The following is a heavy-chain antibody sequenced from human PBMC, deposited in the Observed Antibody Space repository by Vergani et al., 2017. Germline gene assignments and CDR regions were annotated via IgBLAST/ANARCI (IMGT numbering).Heavy chain of an antibody. J-gene: IGHJ3*02. CDR1: GGSISSGGYY. CDR2: IYYSGST. Sequence: QVQLQESGPGLVKPSQTLSLTCTVSGGSISSGGYYWSWIRQHPGKGLEWIGYIYYSGSTYYNPSLKSRVTISVDKSKNQFSLKLSAVTAADTAVYYCARGDDLRGSGSWGAFDIWGQGTMVTVSS. V-gene: IGHV4-31*03. CDR3: ARGDDLRGSGSWGAFDI. D-gene: IGHD3-10*01.